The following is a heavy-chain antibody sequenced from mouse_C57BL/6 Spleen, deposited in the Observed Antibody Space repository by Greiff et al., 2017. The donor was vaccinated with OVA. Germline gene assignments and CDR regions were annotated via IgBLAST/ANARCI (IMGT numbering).Heavy chain of an antibody. CDR3: ARSTSDYSWFAY. CDR2: INPNNGGT. D-gene: IGHD1-1*01. Sequence: VQLKESGPELVKPGASVKMSCKASGYTFTDYNMHWVKQSHGKSLEWIGYINPNNGGTSYNQKFKGKATLTVNKSSSTAYMELRSLTSEDSSVYYSARSTSDYSWFAYWGQGALVTVAA. V-gene: IGHV1-22*01. CDR1: GYTFTDYN. J-gene: IGHJ3*01.